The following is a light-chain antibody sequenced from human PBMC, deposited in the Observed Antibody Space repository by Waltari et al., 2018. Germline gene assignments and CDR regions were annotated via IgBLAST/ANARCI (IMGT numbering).Light chain of an antibody. J-gene: IGLJ2*01. V-gene: IGLV2-14*03. CDR3: SSYTGSSALVV. Sequence: QSALTQPASVSGSPGQSITISCSGSTIDIGSYNYVSWYQQHAGKAPKLIIFDVNRRPSGVSNRFSGSKSGLTASLTISGLQAEDEAEYYCSSYTGSSALVVFGGGTKLSVL. CDR2: DVN. CDR1: TIDIGSYNY.